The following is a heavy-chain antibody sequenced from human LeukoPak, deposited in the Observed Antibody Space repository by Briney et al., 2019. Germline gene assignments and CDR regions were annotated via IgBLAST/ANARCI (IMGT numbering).Heavy chain of an antibody. D-gene: IGHD3-16*02. J-gene: IGHJ5*02. Sequence: SETLSLTCTVSGGSISSYYWSWIRQPAGKGLEWIGRIYTSGSTNYNPSLKSRVTMSVDTSKNRFSLKLSSVTAADTAVYYCARLYDYVWGSYRHNWFDPWGQGTLVTVSS. CDR2: IYTSGST. V-gene: IGHV4-4*07. CDR1: GGSISSYY. CDR3: ARLYDYVWGSYRHNWFDP.